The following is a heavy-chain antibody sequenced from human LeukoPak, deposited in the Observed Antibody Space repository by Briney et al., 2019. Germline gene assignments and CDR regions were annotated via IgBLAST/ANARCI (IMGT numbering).Heavy chain of an antibody. Sequence: SETLSLTCTVSGGSISSYYWSWIRQPPGKELEWIGDIYYSGSTNYNPSLKSRVTISVDTSKNQFSLKPSSVTAADTAVYYCARHVSSSWRTEYFQHWGQGTLVTVSS. CDR2: IYYSGST. CDR1: GGSISSYY. J-gene: IGHJ1*01. D-gene: IGHD6-13*01. CDR3: ARHVSSSWRTEYFQH. V-gene: IGHV4-59*08.